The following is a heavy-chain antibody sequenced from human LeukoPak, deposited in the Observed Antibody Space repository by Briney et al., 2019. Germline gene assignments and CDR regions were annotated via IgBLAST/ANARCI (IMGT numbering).Heavy chain of an antibody. D-gene: IGHD4-17*01. J-gene: IGHJ5*02. V-gene: IGHV1-18*01. CDR1: GYTFTSYG. CDR3: ARVITWDYGDYGGWFDP. Sequence: ASVKASCKASGYTFTSYGISWVRQAPGQGLEWMGWISAYNGNTNYAQKLQGRVTMTTDTSTSTAYMELRSLRSDDTAVYYCARVITWDYGDYGGWFDPWGQGTLVTVSS. CDR2: ISAYNGNT.